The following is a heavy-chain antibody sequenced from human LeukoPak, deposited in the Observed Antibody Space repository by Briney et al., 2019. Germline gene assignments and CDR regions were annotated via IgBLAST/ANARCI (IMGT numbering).Heavy chain of an antibody. V-gene: IGHV3-23*01. CDR2: ISGSGGST. J-gene: IGHJ4*02. CDR3: AKQSDSSGYYSYYFDY. D-gene: IGHD3-22*01. CDR1: GFTVSSNY. Sequence: GGSLRLSCAVSGFTVSSNYMSWVRQAPGKGLEWVSGISGSGGSTYYADSVKGRFTISRDNSKNTLYLQMNSLRAEDTAVYYCAKQSDSSGYYSYYFDYWGQGTLVTVSS.